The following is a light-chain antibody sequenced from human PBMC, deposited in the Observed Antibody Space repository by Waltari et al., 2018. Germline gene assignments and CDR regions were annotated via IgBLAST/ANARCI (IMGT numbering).Light chain of an antibody. CDR2: WAS. CDR3: QQYYSNPRT. J-gene: IGKJ2*01. V-gene: IGKV4-1*01. Sequence: DIVMTQSPDSLAVSLGARATITCTSIESILYPSNTKNFLGWFQHKPGQPPKMLIYWASARQSEVPARISGSGSGTEFTLTISSVQAEDVAIYYCQQYYSNPRTFGQGTRLEIK. CDR1: ESILYPSNTKNF.